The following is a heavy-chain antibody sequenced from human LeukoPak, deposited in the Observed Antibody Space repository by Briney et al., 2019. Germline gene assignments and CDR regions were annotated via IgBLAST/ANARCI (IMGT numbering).Heavy chain of an antibody. V-gene: IGHV6-1*01. Sequence: SQTLSLTCAISRDSVSSNSAVWNWIRLSPSRSLEWLGRTYYRSRWYNDYAVSVKSRIAISPDTSKNQFSLQLNSVTPEDTAVYYCARGQGKNWFDPWGQGTLVTVSS. CDR1: RDSVSSNSAV. CDR2: TYYRSRWYN. J-gene: IGHJ5*02. D-gene: IGHD3-10*01. CDR3: ARGQGKNWFDP.